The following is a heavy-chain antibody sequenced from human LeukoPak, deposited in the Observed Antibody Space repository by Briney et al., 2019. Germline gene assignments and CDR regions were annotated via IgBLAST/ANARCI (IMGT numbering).Heavy chain of an antibody. Sequence: GGSLRLSCGVSGVTVSSNYMIWVRQAPGKGLEWLSIIYPGGSTHYADSVKGRFSISRDNSKNTLYFQMINLRADDTAVYYCASGPYPAAGTDHQFDYWGQGTLVTVSS. CDR2: IYPGGST. D-gene: IGHD6-13*01. CDR3: ASGPYPAAGTDHQFDY. V-gene: IGHV3-53*01. CDR1: GVTVSSNY. J-gene: IGHJ4*02.